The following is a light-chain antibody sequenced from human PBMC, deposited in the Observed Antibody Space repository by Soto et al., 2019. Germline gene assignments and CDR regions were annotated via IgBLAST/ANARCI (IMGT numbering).Light chain of an antibody. V-gene: IGKV3-20*01. CDR2: GAS. Sequence: EIVLTQSPGTLSLSPGEGATLYCGASQSVTSSYLAWYQQRPGQAPRLLMYGASSRATGIPDRFSGSGSGTDFTLTISRLEPEDFAVYFCQQYATSPWTFGQGTSVEIK. CDR3: QQYATSPWT. J-gene: IGKJ1*01. CDR1: QSVTSSY.